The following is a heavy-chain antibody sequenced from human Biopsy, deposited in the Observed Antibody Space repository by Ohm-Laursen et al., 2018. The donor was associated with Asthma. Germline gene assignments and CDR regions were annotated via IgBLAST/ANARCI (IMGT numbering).Heavy chain of an antibody. CDR3: ARTYYDFLTGQVKDVFGV. CDR2: VSTGNGDT. Sequence: VKISCKASGYNFISFAIHWVRQAPGQRLEWMGWVSTGNGDTKYSQKFQGRVTITRDTSASTAYMELRSLRSEDTATYYCARTYYDFLTGQVKDVFGVWGQGTMVTVSS. D-gene: IGHD3-9*01. CDR1: GYNFISFA. J-gene: IGHJ3*01. V-gene: IGHV1-3*04.